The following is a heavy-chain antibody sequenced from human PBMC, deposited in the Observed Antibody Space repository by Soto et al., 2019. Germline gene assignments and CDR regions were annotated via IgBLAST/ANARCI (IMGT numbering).Heavy chain of an antibody. D-gene: IGHD3-10*01. CDR1: GFTFSSYG. CDR2: IWYDGSNK. Sequence: QVQLVESGGGVVQPGRSLRLSCAASGFTFSSYGMHWVRQAPGKGLEWVAVIWYDGSNKYYADSVKGRFTISRDNSKNTLYLQMNSLRAEDTAVYYCARGLLWFGELPPFDYWGQGTLVTVSS. V-gene: IGHV3-33*01. J-gene: IGHJ4*02. CDR3: ARGLLWFGELPPFDY.